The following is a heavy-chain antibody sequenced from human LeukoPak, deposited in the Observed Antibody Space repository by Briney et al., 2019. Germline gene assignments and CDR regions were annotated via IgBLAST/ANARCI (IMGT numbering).Heavy chain of an antibody. V-gene: IGHV3-30-3*01. CDR1: GFTLSRYT. J-gene: IGHJ4*02. Sequence: GRSLRLSCAASGFTLSRYTLHWVRQAPAKGLEWVAVISFDGTNKYYANSVKGRFTISRDNSKNTLYLQMNSLRAEDTAVYYCAKDRQPLHLLAYYFDYWGQGTLVTVSS. CDR3: AKDRQPLHLLAYYFDY. D-gene: IGHD1-26*01. CDR2: ISFDGTNK.